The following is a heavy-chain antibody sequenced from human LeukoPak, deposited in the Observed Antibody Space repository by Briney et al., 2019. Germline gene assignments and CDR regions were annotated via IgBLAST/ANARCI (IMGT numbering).Heavy chain of an antibody. CDR2: ISYDGSDK. V-gene: IGHV3-30*04. D-gene: IGHD3-10*01. CDR1: GFNFHNYA. CDR3: AKDAEPMVRGVIPNYFDY. J-gene: IGHJ4*02. Sequence: GSLRLSCTASGFNFHNYAMHWVRQAPGKGLEWVAVISYDGSDKYYGDSVKGRFTISRDNSKNTLYLQMNSLRAEDTAVYYCAKDAEPMVRGVIPNYFDYWGQGTLVTVSS.